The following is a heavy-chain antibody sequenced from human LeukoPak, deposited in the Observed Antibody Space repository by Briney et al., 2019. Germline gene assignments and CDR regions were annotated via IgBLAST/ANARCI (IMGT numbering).Heavy chain of an antibody. D-gene: IGHD4-11*01. J-gene: IGHJ5*02. CDR1: GGSISSSSYY. CDR2: IYYSGST. Sequence: SETLSLTCTVSGGSISSSSYYWGWIRQPPGKGLEWIGSIYYSGSTYYNPSLKSLVTISVDTSKNQFSLKLSSVTAADTAVYYCARHDYSNNRFDPWGQGTLVTVSS. CDR3: ARHDYSNNRFDP. V-gene: IGHV4-39*01.